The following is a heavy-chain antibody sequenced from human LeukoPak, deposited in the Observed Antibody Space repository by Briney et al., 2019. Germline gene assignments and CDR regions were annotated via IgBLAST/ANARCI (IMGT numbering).Heavy chain of an antibody. Sequence: SETLSLTCAVYSGSFSGYYWSWIRQPPGKGLEWIGEINHSGSTNYNPSLKGRVTISVDTSKNQFSLKLSSVTAADTAVYYCARAPGGFDYWGQGTLVTVSS. V-gene: IGHV4-34*01. CDR1: SGSFSGYY. CDR2: INHSGST. J-gene: IGHJ4*02. D-gene: IGHD3-10*01. CDR3: ARAPGGFDY.